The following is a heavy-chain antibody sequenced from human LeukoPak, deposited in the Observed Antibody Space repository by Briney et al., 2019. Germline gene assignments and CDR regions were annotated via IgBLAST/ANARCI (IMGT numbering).Heavy chain of an antibody. V-gene: IGHV3-21*01. CDR2: NSSSSSYI. CDR3: ARDWPEDIVVVPAASFDY. Sequence: GGSLRLSCAASGXTFSSYSMNWVRQAPGKGLEWVSSNSSSSSYIYYADSVKGRFTISRDNATNSLYLQMNSLRAEDTAVYYCARDWPEDIVVVPAASFDYWGQGTLVTVSS. CDR1: GXTFSSYS. D-gene: IGHD2-2*01. J-gene: IGHJ4*02.